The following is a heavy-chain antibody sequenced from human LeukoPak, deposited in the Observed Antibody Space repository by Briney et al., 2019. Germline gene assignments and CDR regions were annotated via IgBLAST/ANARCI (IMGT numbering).Heavy chain of an antibody. CDR1: GGSFNGYY. D-gene: IGHD7-27*01. CDR2: INHSGST. CDR3: ARGNWGLFDY. J-gene: IGHJ4*02. Sequence: SETLSLTCAVYGGSFNGYYWSWIRQPPGKGLEWIGEINHSGSTNYNPSLKSRVTISVDTSKNQFSLKLSSVTAADTAVYYCARGNWGLFDYWGQGTLVTVSS. V-gene: IGHV4-34*01.